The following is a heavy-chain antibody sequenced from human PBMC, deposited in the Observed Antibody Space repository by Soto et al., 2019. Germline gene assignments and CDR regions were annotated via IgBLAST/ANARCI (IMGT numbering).Heavy chain of an antibody. CDR2: IYKTVST. Sequence: ASETVSLTCTVSGDSLSSYYWSWLRQPPGKGLAWIGYIYKTVSTNYNPSLESRVSISLDSSRNRFSMKMNSVTAPDTAVYYGATEANRQGVLVFVYSCQGSPVTVSS. CDR3: ATEANRQGVLVFVY. V-gene: IGHV4-59*01. CDR1: GDSLSSYY. J-gene: IGHJ4*02.